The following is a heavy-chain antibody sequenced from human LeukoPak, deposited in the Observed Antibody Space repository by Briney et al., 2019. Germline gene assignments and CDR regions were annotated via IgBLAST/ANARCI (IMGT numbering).Heavy chain of an antibody. V-gene: IGHV1-46*01. CDR2: INPRGTAT. D-gene: IGHD4-23*01. CDR1: GYSFTSHY. CDR3: ARDNSMHERGWWFDP. Sequence: ASVNVSFKASGYSFTSHYMHWVRQAPGQGLEWMGVINPRGTATIYAEKFKGRIILTRDMSTTTEYMELSSLKSDDTAVYYCARDNSMHERGWWFDPWGQGTLVTVSS. J-gene: IGHJ5*02.